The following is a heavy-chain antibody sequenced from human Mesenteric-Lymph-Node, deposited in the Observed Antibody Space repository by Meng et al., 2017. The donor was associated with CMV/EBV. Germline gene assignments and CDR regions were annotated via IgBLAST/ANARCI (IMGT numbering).Heavy chain of an antibody. V-gene: IGHV4-31*03. CDR1: AGSINSGGYY. CDR3: ASSAYYYRLDS. Sequence: CTVAAGSINSGGYYWTWVRQHPEKGLEWLGYIYYSGATYYNPSLKGRLTISRDTSKNQFSLRLDSVTAADTAIYYCASSAYYYRLDSWGQGTLVTVSS. CDR2: IYYSGAT. J-gene: IGHJ4*02. D-gene: IGHD3-22*01.